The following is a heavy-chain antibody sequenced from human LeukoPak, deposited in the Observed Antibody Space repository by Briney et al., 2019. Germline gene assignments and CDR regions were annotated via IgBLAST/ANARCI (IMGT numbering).Heavy chain of an antibody. J-gene: IGHJ6*03. CDR3: ARERGRSYGSVPYYYYYMDV. Sequence: SETLSLTCTVSGYSISRGYSWGWIRQPPGKGLEWIGNIYHSGSTNYSPSLKSRVTISVDTSKNQFSLKLSSVTAADTAVYYCARERGRSYGSVPYYYYYMDVWGKGTTVTVSS. CDR2: IYHSGST. D-gene: IGHD5-18*01. CDR1: GYSISRGYS. V-gene: IGHV4-38-2*02.